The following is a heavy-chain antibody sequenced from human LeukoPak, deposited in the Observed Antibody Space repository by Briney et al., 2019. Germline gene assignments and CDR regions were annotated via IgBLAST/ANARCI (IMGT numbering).Heavy chain of an antibody. D-gene: IGHD1-26*01. CDR1: GFTFSSYE. CDR2: ISSSGSII. CDR3: ARDLRIVSGSYLDY. V-gene: IGHV3-48*03. Sequence: GGSLRLSCAASGFTFSSYEMNWVRQAPGKGLEWVSYISSSGSIIYYADSAKGRFISSRDNTKNSLYLQMNSLRAEDTAIYYCARDLRIVSGSYLDYWGQGTLVTVSS. J-gene: IGHJ4*02.